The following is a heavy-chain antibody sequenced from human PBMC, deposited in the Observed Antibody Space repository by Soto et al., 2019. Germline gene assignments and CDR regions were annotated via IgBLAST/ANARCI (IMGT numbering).Heavy chain of an antibody. D-gene: IGHD3-22*01. CDR3: ARALVTDYNSRDYHYCFAMAV. J-gene: IGHJ6*02. V-gene: IGHV4-31*01. CDR1: GGPVSGDDLY. CDR2: VYHTGTT. Sequence: PSETLSVTCVVSGGPVSGDDLYWRWIRHLPRKGPSWIANVYHTGTTYYDPSLKSLVLMAGDTSQNQFSLILASVTAAETAVYYWARALVTDYNSRDYHYCFAMAVGGQGTSVTVSS.